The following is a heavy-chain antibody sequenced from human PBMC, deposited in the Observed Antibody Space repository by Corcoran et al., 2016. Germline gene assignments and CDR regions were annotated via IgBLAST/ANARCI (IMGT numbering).Heavy chain of an antibody. CDR3: ARGPYSYEYYFDY. V-gene: IGHV1-46*01. Sequence: QLVQSGAEVKKPGASVKVSCKASGYTFTSYYIHWVRQAPGQGLEWMGIINPSGGSTSYAQKFQGRVTMTRDKSTSTAYMELSSLRSEDTAVYYCARGPYSYEYYFDYWGQGTLVTVSS. D-gene: IGHD5-18*01. J-gene: IGHJ4*02. CDR2: INPSGGST. CDR1: GYTFTSYY.